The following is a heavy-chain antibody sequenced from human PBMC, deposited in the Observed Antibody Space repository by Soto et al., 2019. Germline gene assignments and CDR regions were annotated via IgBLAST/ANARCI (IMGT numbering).Heavy chain of an antibody. CDR2: IIPIFGTA. D-gene: IGHD6-6*01. J-gene: IGHJ6*02. Sequence: SVKVSCKASGGTFSSYAISWVRQAPGQGLEWMGGIIPIFGTANYAQKFQGRVTITADESTSTAYMELSSLRSEDTAVYYCARKGYSSSPYYYGMDVWGQGTTVTVSS. CDR3: ARKGYSSSPYYYGMDV. CDR1: GGTFSSYA. V-gene: IGHV1-69*13.